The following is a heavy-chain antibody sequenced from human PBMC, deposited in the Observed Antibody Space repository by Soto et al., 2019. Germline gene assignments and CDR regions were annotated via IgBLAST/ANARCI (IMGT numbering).Heavy chain of an antibody. CDR3: ARDYDFWSGPRVAHNYGIDV. J-gene: IGHJ6*02. CDR1: GYTFTSYY. Sequence: GASVKVSCKASGYTFTSYYMHWVRQAPGQGLEWMGIINPSGGSTSYAQKFQGRVTMTRDTSTSTVYMELSSLRSEDTAVYYCARDYDFWSGPRVAHNYGIDVWGQGTTVTVSS. D-gene: IGHD3-3*01. V-gene: IGHV1-46*01. CDR2: INPSGGST.